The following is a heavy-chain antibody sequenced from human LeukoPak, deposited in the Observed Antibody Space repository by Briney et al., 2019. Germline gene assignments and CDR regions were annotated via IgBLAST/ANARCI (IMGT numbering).Heavy chain of an antibody. J-gene: IGHJ6*04. CDR3: ARERRLGSGSYYTPYYYGMDV. Sequence: GGSLRLSCAASGFTVSSNYMSWVRQAPGKGLEWVSVIYSGGSTCYADSVKGRFTISRDNSKNTLYLQMNSLRAEDTAVYYCARERRLGSGSYYTPYYYGMDVWGKGTTVTVSS. CDR1: GFTVSSNY. D-gene: IGHD3-10*01. V-gene: IGHV3-53*01. CDR2: IYSGGST.